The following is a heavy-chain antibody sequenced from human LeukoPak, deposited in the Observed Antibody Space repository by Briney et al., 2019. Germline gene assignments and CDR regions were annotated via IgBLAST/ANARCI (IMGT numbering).Heavy chain of an antibody. CDR3: ARHLVVAGDAFDI. D-gene: IGHD2-15*01. J-gene: IGHJ3*02. CDR2: IYYSGST. V-gene: IGHV4-59*08. CDR1: GGSISSYY. Sequence: PSETLSLTCTVSGGSISSYYWSWIRQPPGKGLEWIGYIYYSGSTNYNPSLKSRATISVDTSKNQFSLKLSSVTAADTAVYYCARHLVVAGDAFDIWGQGTMVTVSS.